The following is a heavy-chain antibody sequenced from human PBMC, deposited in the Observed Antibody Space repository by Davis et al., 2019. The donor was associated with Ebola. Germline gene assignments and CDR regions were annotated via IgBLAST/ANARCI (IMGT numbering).Heavy chain of an antibody. CDR2: IYYSGNT. J-gene: IGHJ6*02. CDR1: GGSITGFY. Sequence: PSETLSLTCTVSGGSITGFYWSWIRPPPGTGLEWIGYIYYSGNTKYNHSLKSRVTISVDTSKNQFSLKLSSVTAADTAVYYCARVRPLSCLGGSCYSHDYSGMDVWGQGITVTVSS. CDR3: ARVRPLSCLGGSCYSHDYSGMDV. V-gene: IGHV4-59*01. D-gene: IGHD2-15*01.